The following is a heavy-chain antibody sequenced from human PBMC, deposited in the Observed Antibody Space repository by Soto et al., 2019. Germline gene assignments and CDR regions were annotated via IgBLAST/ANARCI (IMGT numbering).Heavy chain of an antibody. D-gene: IGHD2-21*01. CDR1: GFTFSSYG. J-gene: IGHJ4*02. V-gene: IGHV3-33*01. CDR3: ARDLGGGDCFDY. CDR2: IWYDGSNK. Sequence: LRLSCAASGFTFSSYGMHWVRQAPGKGLEWVAVIWYDGSNKYYADSVKGRFTISRDNSKNTLYLQMNSLRAEDTAVYYCARDLGGGDCFDYWGQGTLVTVSS.